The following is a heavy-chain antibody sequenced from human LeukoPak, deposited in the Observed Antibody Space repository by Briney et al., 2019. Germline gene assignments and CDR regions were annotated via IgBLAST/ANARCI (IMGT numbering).Heavy chain of an antibody. V-gene: IGHV4-34*01. Sequence: SETLSLTCAVYGGSFSGYYWSWIRQPPGKGLEWIGEINHSGSTNYNPSLKSRVTISVDTSKNQFSLKLRSVTAADTAVYYCAARSRAATGNNAFDIWGQGTTVTVSS. J-gene: IGHJ3*02. CDR3: AARSRAATGNNAFDI. CDR2: INHSGST. CDR1: GGSFSGYY. D-gene: IGHD6-13*01.